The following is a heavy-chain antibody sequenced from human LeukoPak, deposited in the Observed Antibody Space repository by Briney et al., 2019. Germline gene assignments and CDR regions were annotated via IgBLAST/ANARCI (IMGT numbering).Heavy chain of an antibody. D-gene: IGHD3-10*01. CDR3: AKFASVLLWFGELSNHYYYYGMDV. CDR2: ISGSGGRT. Sequence: GGSLRLSCAASGFTFSSYAMSWVRQAPGKGLEWVSAISGSGGRTYYADSVKGRFTISRDNSKNTLYLQMNSLRAEDTAVYYCAKFASVLLWFGELSNHYYYYGMDVWGQGTTVTVSS. V-gene: IGHV3-23*01. CDR1: GFTFSSYA. J-gene: IGHJ6*02.